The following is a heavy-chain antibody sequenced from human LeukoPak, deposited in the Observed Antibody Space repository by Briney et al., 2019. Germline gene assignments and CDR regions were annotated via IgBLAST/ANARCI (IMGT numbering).Heavy chain of an antibody. CDR2: IIPIFGTP. Sequence: VASVKVSCKASGGTLSRNAISWVRQAPGQGLQWMGGIIPIFGTPDYAQQFQGRVTITADESTSTAYMDLSSLRSEDTAVYYCATGGPTASSGYDYWGQGTLVTVSS. CDR3: ATGGPTASSGYDY. J-gene: IGHJ4*02. CDR1: GGTLSRNA. V-gene: IGHV1-69*13. D-gene: IGHD3-22*01.